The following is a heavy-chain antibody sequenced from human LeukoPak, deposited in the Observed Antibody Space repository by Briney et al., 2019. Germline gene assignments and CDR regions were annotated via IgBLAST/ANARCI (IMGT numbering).Heavy chain of an antibody. CDR2: IKEDGSEK. Sequence: GGSLRLSCAASGFTLSNYWMTWVRQAPGKGLEWVANIKEDGSEKYYVDSVKGRFTISRDNAKNSLYLQMNSLRVEDTALYYCARDESGPAYWGQGTPVTVSS. CDR3: ARDESGPAY. J-gene: IGHJ4*02. CDR1: GFTLSNYW. V-gene: IGHV3-7*01. D-gene: IGHD3-3*01.